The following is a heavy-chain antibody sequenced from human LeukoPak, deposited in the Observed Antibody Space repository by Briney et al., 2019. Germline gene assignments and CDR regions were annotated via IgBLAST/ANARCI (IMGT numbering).Heavy chain of an antibody. CDR3: ARGYSSSWYYE. J-gene: IGHJ4*02. V-gene: IGHV4-34*01. CDR2: INHSGST. CDR1: GGSFSGYY. Sequence: PSETLSPTCAVYGGSFSGYYWSWIRQPPGKGLEWIGEINHSGSTNYNPSLKSRVTISVDTSKNQFSLKLSSVTAADTAVYYCARGYSSSWYYEWGQGTLVTVSS. D-gene: IGHD6-13*01.